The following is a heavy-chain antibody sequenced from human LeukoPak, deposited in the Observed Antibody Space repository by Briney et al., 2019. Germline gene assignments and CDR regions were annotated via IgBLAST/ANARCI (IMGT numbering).Heavy chain of an antibody. CDR3: ARDQGPLDY. CDR2: ISGSGGST. Sequence: GGSLRLSCAASGFTFSNYAMSWVRQAPGKGLEWVSAISGSGGSTYYADSVKGRFTISRDNAKNSLYLQMNSLRDGDTAVYFCARDQGPLDYWGQGTLVTVSS. CDR1: GFTFSNYA. V-gene: IGHV3-23*01. J-gene: IGHJ4*02.